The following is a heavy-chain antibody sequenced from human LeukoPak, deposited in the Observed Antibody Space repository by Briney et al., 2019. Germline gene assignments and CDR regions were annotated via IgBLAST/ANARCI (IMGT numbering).Heavy chain of an antibody. V-gene: IGHV3-7*01. J-gene: IGHJ4*02. CDR2: IKKDGSEK. Sequence: AGGSLRLSCAASGFTFSSYWMSWVRQAPGKGLEWVANIKKDGSEKNYVDSVKGRFTISRDNAKNTLYLQMNSLRAEDTAVYYCARVGEVVPAGIDYWGQGTLVTVSS. CDR1: GFTFSSYW. D-gene: IGHD2-2*01. CDR3: ARVGEVVPAGIDY.